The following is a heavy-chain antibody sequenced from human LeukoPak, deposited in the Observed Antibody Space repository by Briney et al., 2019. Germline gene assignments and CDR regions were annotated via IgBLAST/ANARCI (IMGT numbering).Heavy chain of an antibody. CDR2: IYSGGST. CDR1: GFTVSSNY. D-gene: IGHD6-13*01. V-gene: IGHV3-66*02. Sequence: GGSLRLSCAASGFTVSSNYMSWVRQAPGKGLEWVSVIYSGGSTYYADSVKGRFTISRDNSKNTLYLQMGSLRAEDMAVYYCARATGYSRPVDYWGQGTLVTVSS. CDR3: ARATGYSRPVDY. J-gene: IGHJ4*02.